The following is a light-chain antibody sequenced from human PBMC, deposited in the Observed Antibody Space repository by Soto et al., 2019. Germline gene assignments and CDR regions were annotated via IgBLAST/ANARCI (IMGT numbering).Light chain of an antibody. Sequence: QSALAQPASVSGSPGQSITISCTGTSSDVGRYNYVSWYQQYPGKAPKLIIYEISDRPSGVSDRFSGSKSDNTASLTISGLQAEAEADYFCSSFTSTTPFYVFGTGTKVTVL. J-gene: IGLJ1*01. CDR2: EIS. CDR1: SSDVGRYNY. V-gene: IGLV2-14*01. CDR3: SSFTSTTPFYV.